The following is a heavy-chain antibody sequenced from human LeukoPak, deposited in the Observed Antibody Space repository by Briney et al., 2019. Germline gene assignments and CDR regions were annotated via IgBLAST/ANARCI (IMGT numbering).Heavy chain of an antibody. V-gene: IGHV4-34*01. CDR3: ARGGTTYCSGGSCSYRYYYYGMDV. J-gene: IGHJ6*04. Sequence: SETLSLTCAVYGGSFSGYYWSWIRQPPGKGLEWIGEINHSGSTNYNPSLKSRVTISVDTSKNQFSLELSSVTAADTAVYYCARGGTTYCSGGSCSYRYYYYGMDVWGKGTTVTVSS. CDR2: INHSGST. D-gene: IGHD2-15*01. CDR1: GGSFSGYY.